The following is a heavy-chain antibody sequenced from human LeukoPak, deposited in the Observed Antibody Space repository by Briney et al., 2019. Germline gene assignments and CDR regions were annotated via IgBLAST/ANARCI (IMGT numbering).Heavy chain of an antibody. V-gene: IGHV4-59*01. CDR2: IFHFGSP. CDR1: GGSFSGYY. J-gene: IGHJ4*02. Sequence: SETLSLTCAVYGGSFSGYYWNWIRQSPGKGLEWIGYIFHFGSPHYSPSLRSRVTISIDTSKNQFSLKLTSVTTADTVIYYCASSRRGYTSGWFFDYWGQGALVTVSS. CDR3: ASSRRGYTSGWFFDY. D-gene: IGHD6-13*01.